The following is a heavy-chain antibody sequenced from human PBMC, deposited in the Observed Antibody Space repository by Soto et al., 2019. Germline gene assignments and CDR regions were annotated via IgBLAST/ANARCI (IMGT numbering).Heavy chain of an antibody. J-gene: IGHJ4*02. Sequence: QVQLVQSGAEVKKPGSSVKVSCKASGGTFSSYTISWVRQAPGQGLEWMGRIIPILGIANYAQKFQGRVTITEAKSKRSAYLEVSCLRSEETAVYFCATRYESSDYWGQGTLVTVSS. CDR2: IIPILGIA. CDR3: ATRYESSDY. D-gene: IGHD3-22*01. CDR1: GGTFSSYT. V-gene: IGHV1-69*02.